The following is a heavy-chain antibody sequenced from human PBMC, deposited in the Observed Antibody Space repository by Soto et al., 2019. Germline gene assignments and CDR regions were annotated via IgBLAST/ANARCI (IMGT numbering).Heavy chain of an antibody. CDR1: GGSIISSYW. V-gene: IGHV4-4*02. CDR2: IFHSGIT. CDR3: ARLVGNSWLDH. D-gene: IGHD1-26*01. J-gene: IGHJ5*02. Sequence: SETLSLTCAVSGGSIISSYWWSWVRQSPGKGLEWIGEIFHSGITKYNPSLKSRVTMSVDKSKSQFSLQLSSVTAADTAVYYCARLVGNSWLDHWGQGTRVTVSS.